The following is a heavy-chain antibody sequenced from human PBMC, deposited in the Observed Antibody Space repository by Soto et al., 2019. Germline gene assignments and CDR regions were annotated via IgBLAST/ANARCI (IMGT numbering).Heavy chain of an antibody. V-gene: IGHV3-23*01. CDR1: GFAFSTYA. J-gene: IGHJ4*02. D-gene: IGHD2-2*01. CDR2: LSGSGGSS. CDR3: TTSTVTKVDDY. Sequence: EVQLLESGGALEDPGGSLRLSCAAAGFAFSTYAMTWVRQAPGKGLEWVSVLSGSGGSSYYAASVKGRFTISRDNSKNSLSLQMNRLRAADTAVYSCTTSTVTKVDDYWGQGTLVTVSS.